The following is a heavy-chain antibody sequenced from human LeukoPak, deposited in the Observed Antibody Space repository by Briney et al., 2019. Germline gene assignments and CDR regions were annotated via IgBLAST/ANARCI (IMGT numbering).Heavy chain of an antibody. J-gene: IGHJ4*02. CDR1: GGSFSGYY. CDR2: INYSGST. D-gene: IGHD2-15*01. CDR3: ARGVCSGGSCYSEWNY. Sequence: PSETLSLTCAVYGGSFSGYYWSWIRQPPGKGLEWIGEINYSGSTNYNPSLKSRVTISVDTSKNQFSLTLSSVTAADTAVYYCARGVCSGGSCYSEWNYWGQGTLVTVSS. V-gene: IGHV4-34*01.